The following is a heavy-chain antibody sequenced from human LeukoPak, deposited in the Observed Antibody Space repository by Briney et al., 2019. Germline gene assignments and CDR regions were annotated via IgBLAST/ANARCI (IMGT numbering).Heavy chain of an antibody. CDR1: GYTLTELS. V-gene: IGHV1-24*01. CDR3: ATAPLPYQNCYDSSGYRPFDY. D-gene: IGHD3-22*01. Sequence: ASVKVSCKVSGYTLTELSMHWVRQAPGKGLEWMGGFDPEDGETIYAQKFQGRVTMTEDTSTDTAYMELSSLRSEDTAVYYCATAPLPYQNCYDSSGYRPFDYWGQGTLVTVSS. CDR2: FDPEDGET. J-gene: IGHJ4*02.